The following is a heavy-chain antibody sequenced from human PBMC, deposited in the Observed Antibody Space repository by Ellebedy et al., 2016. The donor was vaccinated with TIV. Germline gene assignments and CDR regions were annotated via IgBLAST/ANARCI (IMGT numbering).Heavy chain of an antibody. Sequence: ASVKVSCKTSGYTFTSYGISWVRQAPGQGLEWMGWISAYNGNTHYAQMLQGRVTMTTDTFTSTAYMELRSLRSDDTAVYYCARYCNSTTCSNWFDPWGQGTLVTVSS. CDR1: GYTFTSYG. CDR2: ISAYNGNT. V-gene: IGHV1-18*04. J-gene: IGHJ5*02. CDR3: ARYCNSTTCSNWFDP. D-gene: IGHD2-2*01.